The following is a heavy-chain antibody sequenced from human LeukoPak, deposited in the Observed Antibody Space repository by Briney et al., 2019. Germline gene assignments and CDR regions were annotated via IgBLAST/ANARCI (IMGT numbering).Heavy chain of an antibody. CDR2: IYPGDSDT. Sequence: GESLQISCKGSGYSFTSYWIGWVRQMPGKGLEWMGIIYPGDSDTRYSPSFQGQVTISADKSISTAYLQWSSLKASDTAMYYCARHRTYYYDSSGPGRLDYWGQGTLVTVSS. J-gene: IGHJ4*02. CDR1: GYSFTSYW. D-gene: IGHD3-22*01. V-gene: IGHV5-51*01. CDR3: ARHRTYYYDSSGPGRLDY.